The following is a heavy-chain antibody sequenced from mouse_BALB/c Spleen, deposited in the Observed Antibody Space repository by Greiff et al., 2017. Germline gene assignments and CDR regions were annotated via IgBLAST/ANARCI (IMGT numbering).Heavy chain of an antibody. V-gene: IGHV10S3*01. CDR3: VRDGGDY. CDR1: GFTFNTNA. CDR2: IRSKSNNYAT. J-gene: IGHJ4*01. Sequence: DAGGGLVQPKGSLKLSCAASGFTFNTNAMNWVRQAPGKGLEWVARIRSKSNNYATYYADSVKDRFTISRDDSQSMLYLQMNNLKTEDTAMYYCVRDGGDYWGQGTSVTVSS.